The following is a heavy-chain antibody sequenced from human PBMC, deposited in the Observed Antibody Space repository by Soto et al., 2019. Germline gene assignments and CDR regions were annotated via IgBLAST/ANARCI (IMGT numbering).Heavy chain of an antibody. V-gene: IGHV1-18*04. CDR2: ISAYNGNT. D-gene: IGHD6-19*01. J-gene: IGHJ4*02. Sequence: ASVNVSCKTSGYTFASHGISWVRQAPGQGLEWMGWISAYNGNTNYAQKVQGRVTMTTDTSTSTVYMELRSLRSDDTAVYYCAREGIAVPGSRGGFDHWGQGTLVTVSS. CDR1: GYTFASHG. CDR3: AREGIAVPGSRGGFDH.